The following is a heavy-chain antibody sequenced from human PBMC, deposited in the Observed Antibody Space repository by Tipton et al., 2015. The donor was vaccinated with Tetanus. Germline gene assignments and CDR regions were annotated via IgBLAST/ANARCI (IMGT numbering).Heavy chain of an antibody. D-gene: IGHD1-1*01. CDR3: ARASHFQWERVRLDY. CDR2: INTSGSS. V-gene: IGHV4-61*02. Sequence: TLSLTCSVSGGSISGGDYSWSWIRQSAAMGLEWIGRINTSGSSDYNPSLKGRVTMSIDTSGNRFSLDLTSVTAADTAIYYCARASHFQWERVRLDYWGQGLRVTVSS. CDR1: GGSISGGDYS. J-gene: IGHJ4*02.